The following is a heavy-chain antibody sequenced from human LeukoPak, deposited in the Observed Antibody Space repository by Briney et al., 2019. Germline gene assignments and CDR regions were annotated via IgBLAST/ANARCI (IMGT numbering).Heavy chain of an antibody. CDR1: GYTFSGYY. V-gene: IGHV1-2*02. Sequence: ASVKVSCKASGYTFSGYYIHWVRQAPGQGLEWMGWVHPNSSGTNYGKNFQGRVTMTRDTSISTAYLELRGLTPDDTGVYYCARAGCYDSSGYYHPFDYWGQGIVVTVSS. J-gene: IGHJ4*02. CDR2: VHPNSSGT. D-gene: IGHD3-22*01. CDR3: ARAGCYDSSGYYHPFDY.